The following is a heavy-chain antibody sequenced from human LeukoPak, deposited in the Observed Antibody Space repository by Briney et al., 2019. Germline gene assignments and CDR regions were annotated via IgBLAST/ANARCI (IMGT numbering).Heavy chain of an antibody. CDR1: GGTFSSYA. J-gene: IGHJ5*02. CDR3: ASRQFNNWFDP. V-gene: IGHV1-69*13. D-gene: IGHD6-19*01. Sequence: ASVKVSCKASGGTFSSYAISWVRQAPGQGLEWMGGIIPIFGTANYAQKFQGRVTITADESTSTAYMELSSLRSEDTAVYCCASRQFNNWFDPWGQGTLVTVSS. CDR2: IIPIFGTA.